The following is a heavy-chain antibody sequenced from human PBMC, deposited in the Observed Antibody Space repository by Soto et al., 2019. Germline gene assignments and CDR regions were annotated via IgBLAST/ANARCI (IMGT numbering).Heavy chain of an antibody. CDR3: ASHRTAETYSSQYSPFDY. D-gene: IGHD6-19*01. Sequence: GGSLRLSCAASGFTFSRYAMSWVRQAPGKGLQWVSTISGGGDSTYYADSVKGRFTTSRDNSKNTLYLQMNSLRVEDTAVYYCASHRTAETYSSQYSPFDYWGQGTLVTVSS. CDR1: GFTFSRYA. J-gene: IGHJ4*02. V-gene: IGHV3-23*01. CDR2: ISGGGDST.